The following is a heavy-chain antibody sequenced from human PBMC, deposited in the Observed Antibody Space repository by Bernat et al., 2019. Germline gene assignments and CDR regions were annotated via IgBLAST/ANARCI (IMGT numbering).Heavy chain of an antibody. J-gene: IGHJ4*02. CDR2: ISYDGSNK. Sequence: VQLLESGGGLVQPGGSLRLSCAASGFTFSSYAMSWVRQAPGKGLEWVAVISYDGSNKYYADSVKGRFTISRDNSKNTLYLQMNSLRAEDTAVYYCARAPPARYYDFWSGYHTLDYWGQGTLVTVSS. V-gene: IGHV3-30*01. D-gene: IGHD3-3*01. CDR3: ARAPPARYYDFWSGYHTLDY. CDR1: GFTFSSYA.